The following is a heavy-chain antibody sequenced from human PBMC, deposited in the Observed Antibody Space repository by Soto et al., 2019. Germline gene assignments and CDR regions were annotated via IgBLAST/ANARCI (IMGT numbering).Heavy chain of an antibody. D-gene: IGHD3-22*01. Sequence: EVQLVESGGGLVKPGGSLRLSCAASGFTFSSYSMNWVRQAPGKGLEWVSSISSSSSYIYYADSVKGRFTISRDNAKNSLYLQMNSLRAEDTAVYYCASFRGPDSSGSHDAFDIWGQGTMVTVSS. V-gene: IGHV3-21*01. CDR1: GFTFSSYS. J-gene: IGHJ3*02. CDR2: ISSSSSYI. CDR3: ASFRGPDSSGSHDAFDI.